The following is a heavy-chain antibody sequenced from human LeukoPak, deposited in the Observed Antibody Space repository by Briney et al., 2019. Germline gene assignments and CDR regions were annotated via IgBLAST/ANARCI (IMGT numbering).Heavy chain of an antibody. CDR2: IGSSSTYI. Sequence: PGGSLRLSCAASGFTFSSYSMNWVRQAPGKGLEWVSSIGSSSTYIYYADSVKGRFTISRDNAKNSLYLQVNSLRAEDTAVYYCAASTKHTAMVDYWGQGTLVTVSS. V-gene: IGHV3-21*01. CDR3: AASTKHTAMVDY. J-gene: IGHJ4*02. CDR1: GFTFSSYS. D-gene: IGHD5-18*01.